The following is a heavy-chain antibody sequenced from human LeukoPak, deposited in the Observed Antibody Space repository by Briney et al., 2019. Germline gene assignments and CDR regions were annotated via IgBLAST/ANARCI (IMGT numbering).Heavy chain of an antibody. D-gene: IGHD6-13*01. CDR3: ARDPSSSWCNNWFDP. Sequence: ASVKVSCKASGYTFTSYDINWVRQATGQGLEWMGWMNPNSGNTGYAQKFQGRVTMTRNTSISTAYMELSSLRSEDTAVYYCARDPSSSWCNNWFDPWGQGTLVTVSS. CDR1: GYTFTSYD. V-gene: IGHV1-8*01. CDR2: MNPNSGNT. J-gene: IGHJ5*02.